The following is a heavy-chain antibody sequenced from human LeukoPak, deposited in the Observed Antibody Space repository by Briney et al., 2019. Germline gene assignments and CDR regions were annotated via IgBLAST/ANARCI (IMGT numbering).Heavy chain of an antibody. J-gene: IGHJ4*02. V-gene: IGHV4-39*02. Sequence: SETLSLTCTVSTGSISSSSYYWGWIRQPPGKGLEWIGSIYYSGSTYYNPSLKSRVTVSVDTSKNQFSLKLSSVTAADTAVYYCARDVEGSGIYSITFFDYWGQGTLVTVSS. CDR2: IYYSGST. CDR3: ARDVEGSGIYSITFFDY. D-gene: IGHD3-10*01. CDR1: TGSISSSSYY.